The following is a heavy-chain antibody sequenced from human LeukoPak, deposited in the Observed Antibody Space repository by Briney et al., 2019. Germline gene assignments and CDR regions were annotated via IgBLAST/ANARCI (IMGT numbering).Heavy chain of an antibody. D-gene: IGHD5-24*01. CDR3: ARVALATMDAFDI. Sequence: GGSLRLSCAASGFTFSSYSMNWVRQAPGKGLEWVSSISSSSSYIYYADSVKGRFTISGDNAKNLLYLQMNSLRAEDTAVYYCARVALATMDAFDIWGQGTMVTVSS. J-gene: IGHJ3*02. CDR1: GFTFSSYS. CDR2: ISSSSSYI. V-gene: IGHV3-21*01.